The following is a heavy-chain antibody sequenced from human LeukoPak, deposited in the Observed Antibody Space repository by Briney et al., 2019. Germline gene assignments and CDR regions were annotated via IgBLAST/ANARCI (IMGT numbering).Heavy chain of an antibody. Sequence: ASVKVSRKASGYTFTGYYIHWVRQAPGQGLEWMGWINPDSGGTYYVEKFQGRVTMTRDTSITTAYIELIRLTSDDTAVYYCARAAWNGRLNWFDPWGQGTLVTVSS. V-gene: IGHV1-2*02. J-gene: IGHJ5*02. CDR2: INPDSGGT. CDR3: ARAAWNGRLNWFDP. D-gene: IGHD1-1*01. CDR1: GYTFTGYY.